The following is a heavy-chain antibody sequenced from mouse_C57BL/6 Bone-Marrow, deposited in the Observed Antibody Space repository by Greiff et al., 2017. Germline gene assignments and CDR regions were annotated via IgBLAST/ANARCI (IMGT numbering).Heavy chain of an antibody. D-gene: IGHD1-3*01. CDR3: ASRLTSYYFDY. V-gene: IGHV1-64*01. CDR1: GYTFTSYW. J-gene: IGHJ2*01. CDR2: IHPNSGST. Sequence: VQLQQPGAELVKPGASVKLSCKASGYTFTSYWMHWVKQRPGQGLEWIGMIHPNSGSTNYNEKFKSKATLTVDKSSSTAYMQLSSLTSEDSAVYYCASRLTSYYFDYWGQGTTLTVSS.